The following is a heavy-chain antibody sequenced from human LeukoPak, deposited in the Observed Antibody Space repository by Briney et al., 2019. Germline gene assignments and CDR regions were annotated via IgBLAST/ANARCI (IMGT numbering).Heavy chain of an antibody. V-gene: IGHV4-4*07. CDR1: GGSITSFY. J-gene: IGHJ4*02. CDR3: ARWSSGSLDY. D-gene: IGHD1-26*01. CDR2: IYTSGGT. Sequence: SETLSLTCTVSGGSITSFYWSWIRQPAGKGLEWIGRIYTSGGTNFSPSLKSRVTMSVATSRNQFSLKLSSVTAADTAVYYCARWSSGSLDYWGQGTLVTVSS.